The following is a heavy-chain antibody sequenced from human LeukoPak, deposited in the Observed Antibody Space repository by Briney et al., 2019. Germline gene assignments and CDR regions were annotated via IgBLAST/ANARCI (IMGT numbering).Heavy chain of an antibody. CDR3: ARKTGNYYYYYMDV. J-gene: IGHJ6*03. Sequence: GGSLRLSCAASGFTFSSYSMNWVRQAPGRGPEWVSSISSSSSYIYYADSVKGRFTISRDNAKNSLYLQMNSLRAEDTAVYYCARKTGNYYYYYMDVWGKGTTVTVSS. CDR2: ISSSSSYI. CDR1: GFTFSSYS. D-gene: IGHD1-1*01. V-gene: IGHV3-21*01.